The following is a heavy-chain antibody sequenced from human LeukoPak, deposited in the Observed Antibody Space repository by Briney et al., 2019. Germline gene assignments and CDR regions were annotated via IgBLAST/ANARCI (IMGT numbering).Heavy chain of an antibody. Sequence: PSETLSLTCSVDGVSLRGYNWNWIRQSPGKGLEWIGEINYSGSITYTNPSLQSRVTISVDTSKNHFSLKLSSVTVADTPIYYCARSGLTGMRQYARRNDYYYGMEVWGQGATVIVSS. J-gene: IGHJ6*02. CDR1: GVSLRGYN. V-gene: IGHV4-34*01. CDR3: ARSGLTGMRQYARRNDYYYGMEV. D-gene: IGHD1-1*01. CDR2: INYSGSIT.